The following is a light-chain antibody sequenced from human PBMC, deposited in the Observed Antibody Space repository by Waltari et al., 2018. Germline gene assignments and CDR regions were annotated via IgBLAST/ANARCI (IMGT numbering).Light chain of an antibody. CDR3: TSYTTTRTWV. CDR2: DVT. CDR1: SSDIGGYNF. J-gene: IGLJ3*02. V-gene: IGLV2-14*03. Sequence: QSALTQPASVSGSPGQSITISCTGTSSDIGGYNFVSWYQQHPGNAPKLIISDVTTRPSGVSKRFSVSRSGNTASLTISGRQAEDEADYYCTSYTTTRTWVFGGGTKLTVL.